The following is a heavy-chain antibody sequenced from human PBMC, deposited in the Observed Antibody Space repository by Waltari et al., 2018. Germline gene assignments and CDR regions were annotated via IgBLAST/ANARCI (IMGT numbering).Heavy chain of an antibody. D-gene: IGHD2-15*01. V-gene: IGHV4-30-4*08. Sequence: QVQLQESGPGLVKPSQTLSLTCTVSGGSISSDDYCWNWIRQPPGKGLEWIGYIFYSGSTYYNPSLKRRVTISVDTSKTQFSLKLSSVTAADTAVYYCARDSVVAGGGFDYWGQGTLVTVSS. CDR2: IFYSGST. CDR1: GGSISSDDYC. CDR3: ARDSVVAGGGFDY. J-gene: IGHJ4*02.